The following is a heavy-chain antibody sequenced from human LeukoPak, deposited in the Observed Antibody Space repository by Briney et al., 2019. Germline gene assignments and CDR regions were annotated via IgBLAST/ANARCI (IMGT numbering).Heavy chain of an antibody. D-gene: IGHD2-8*01. CDR2: FHYTGSS. V-gene: IGHV4-59*08. CDR1: GDSVSDFY. J-gene: IGHJ5*01. Sequence: SETLSLTCSVSGDSVSDFYWNWIRQSPGKGLEWIGNFHYTGSSNYNPSLESRVTMSIDRSRKQFFLRLNSVTAADTAVYYCVLAPNSNWFDFWGQGTLVTVSS. CDR3: VLAPNSNWFDF.